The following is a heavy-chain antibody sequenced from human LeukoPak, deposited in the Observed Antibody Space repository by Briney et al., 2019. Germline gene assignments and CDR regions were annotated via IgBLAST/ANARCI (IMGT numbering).Heavy chain of an antibody. J-gene: IGHJ6*03. V-gene: IGHV3-48*03. D-gene: IGHD1-26*01. CDR2: ISSSGSTI. Sequence: GGSLRLSCAASGFTFSSYEMNWVRQAPGKGLEWVSYISSSGSTIYYADSVKGRFTISRDNSKNTLYLQMNSLRAEDTAIYYCAKDGLRGGSRMYYYMDVWGKGTTVTVSS. CDR3: AKDGLRGGSRMYYYMDV. CDR1: GFTFSSYE.